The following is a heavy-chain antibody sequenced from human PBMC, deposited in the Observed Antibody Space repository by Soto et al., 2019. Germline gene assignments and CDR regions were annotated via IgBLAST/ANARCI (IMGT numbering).Heavy chain of an antibody. CDR3: ARGKVEAMEQRGYYYYGMDV. V-gene: IGHV1-69*13. Sequence: SVKVSCKASGGTFSSYAISWVRQAPGQGLEWMGGIIPIFGTANYAQKFQGRVTITADESTSTAYMELSSLRSEETAVYYCARGKVEAMEQRGYYYYGMDVWGQGTTVTVSS. J-gene: IGHJ6*02. CDR2: IIPIFGTA. D-gene: IGHD5-18*01. CDR1: GGTFSSYA.